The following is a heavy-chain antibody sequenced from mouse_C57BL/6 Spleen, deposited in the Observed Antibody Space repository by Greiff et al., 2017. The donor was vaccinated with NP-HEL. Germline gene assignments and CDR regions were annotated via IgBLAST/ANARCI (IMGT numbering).Heavy chain of an antibody. D-gene: IGHD2-4*01. Sequence: VQLQQSGPELVKPGASVKISCKASGYSFTGYYMNWVKQSPEKSLEWIGELNPSTGGTTYNQKFKAKATLTVDKSSSTAYMQLKSLTSEDSAVYYCASLLDYDYDGTLTDYWGQGTSVTVSS. V-gene: IGHV1-42*01. CDR2: LNPSTGGT. CDR3: ASLLDYDYDGTLTDY. CDR1: GYSFTGYY. J-gene: IGHJ4*01.